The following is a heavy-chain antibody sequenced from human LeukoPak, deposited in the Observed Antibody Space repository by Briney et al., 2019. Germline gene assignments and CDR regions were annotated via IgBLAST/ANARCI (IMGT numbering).Heavy chain of an antibody. J-gene: IGHJ4*02. Sequence: ASQTLSLTCTVSGGSISSGDYYWGWIRQPPGKGLEWIGSIYYSGSTYYNPSLKSRVTISVDTSKNQFSLKLSSVTAADTAVYYCARQLRVVVVPAAMDYWGQGTLVTVSS. V-gene: IGHV4-39*01. CDR3: ARQLRVVVVPAAMDY. CDR2: IYYSGST. D-gene: IGHD2-2*01. CDR1: GGSISSGDYY.